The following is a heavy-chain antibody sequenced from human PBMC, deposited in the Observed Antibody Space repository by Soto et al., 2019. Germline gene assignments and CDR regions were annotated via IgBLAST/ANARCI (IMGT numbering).Heavy chain of an antibody. V-gene: IGHV4-39*01. CDR1: GVSIIDTSYY. Sequence: PSETLSLTCNVSGVSIIDTSYYWGWIRQPPGKGLEWIGTIYFNGNTFYNPSLKSRLTISVDTSKNQTSLRLTSVTAADTAVYYCARQGSYWGHGTLVTVSS. CDR2: IYFNGNT. CDR3: ARQGSY. J-gene: IGHJ4*01.